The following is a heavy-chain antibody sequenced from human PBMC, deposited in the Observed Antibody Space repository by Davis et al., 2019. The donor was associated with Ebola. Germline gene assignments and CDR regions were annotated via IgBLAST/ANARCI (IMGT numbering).Heavy chain of an antibody. CDR1: GFTFSSYG. D-gene: IGHD6-6*01. CDR2: IRYDGSNK. V-gene: IGHV3-30*02. J-gene: IGHJ4*02. CDR3: ARAGIAARQPLDY. Sequence: GESLKISCAASGFTFSSYGMHWVRQAPGKGLEWVAFIRYDGSNKYYADSVKGRFTISRDNAKNSLYLQMNSLRDEDTAVYYCARAGIAARQPLDYWGQGTLVTVSS.